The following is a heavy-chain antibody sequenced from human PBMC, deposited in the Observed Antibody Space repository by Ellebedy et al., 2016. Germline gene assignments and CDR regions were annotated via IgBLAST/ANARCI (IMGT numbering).Heavy chain of an antibody. V-gene: IGHV3-48*01. D-gene: IGHD4-17*01. Sequence: GGSLRLSCAASGFDFSTWSMDWVRQAPGRGLEWIAYISGNSRTIHYADSVKGRFTISRDKAKDSLYLQMNSLRVEDKGIYYCVRAYGDYSPFDPWGQGTLVTVSS. CDR2: ISGNSRTI. J-gene: IGHJ5*02. CDR1: GFDFSTWS. CDR3: VRAYGDYSPFDP.